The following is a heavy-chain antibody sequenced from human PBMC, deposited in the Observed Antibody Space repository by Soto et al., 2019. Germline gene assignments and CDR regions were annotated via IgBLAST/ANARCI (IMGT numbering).Heavy chain of an antibody. Sequence: EVQLVESGGVVVQPGGSLRLSCAASGFTFDDYTMHWVRQAPGKGLEWVSLISWDGGSTYYADSVKGRFTISGDNSTTYLYVQMTSLRTEDTGLYYCARSPSERELLSAFDIRGDGTMVAVSS. J-gene: IGHJ3*02. CDR1: GFTFDDYT. CDR3: ARSPSERELLSAFDI. CDR2: ISWDGGST. D-gene: IGHD1-26*01. V-gene: IGHV3-43*01.